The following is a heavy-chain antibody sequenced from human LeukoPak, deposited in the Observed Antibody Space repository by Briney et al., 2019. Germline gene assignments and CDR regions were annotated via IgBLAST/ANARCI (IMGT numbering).Heavy chain of an antibody. CDR1: GGSISSYY. Sequence: SETLSLTCTVSGGSISSYYWSWIRQPAGKGLEWIGRIYTSGSTNYNPSLKSRVTISVDTSKNQFSLKLSSVTAADTAVYYCAREHYYGSGSHQNWFDPWGQGTLVTVSS. D-gene: IGHD3-10*01. V-gene: IGHV4-4*07. CDR2: IYTSGST. J-gene: IGHJ5*02. CDR3: AREHYYGSGSHQNWFDP.